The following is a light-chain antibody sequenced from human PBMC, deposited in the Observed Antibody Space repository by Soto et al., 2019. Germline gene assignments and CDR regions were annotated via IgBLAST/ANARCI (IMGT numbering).Light chain of an antibody. V-gene: IGKV3-20*01. J-gene: IGKJ4*01. CDR3: QQYGGART. CDR1: QSVTSNY. CDR2: DTS. Sequence: VLTQSPGTLSLSPGERATLSCRASQSVTSNYLAWYKQIPGQAPRLLLYDTSRRATAIPDRFSGSGSGTDFTLTISTMEPEDFAVYFCQQYGGARTFGGGTKVEIK.